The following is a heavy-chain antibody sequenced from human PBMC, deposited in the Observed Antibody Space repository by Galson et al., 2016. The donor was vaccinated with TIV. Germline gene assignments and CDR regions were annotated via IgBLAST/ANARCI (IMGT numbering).Heavy chain of an antibody. CDR1: GRTFSSYD. V-gene: IGHV3-30*02. CDR3: AKDRCGFSLRAEFPYNYYGMDV. Sequence: SLRLSCAASGRTFSSYDMYWVRRAPGKGLEWVAFIRYDGSGQTYSDAVKGRFTMSRGSSENTVYLEMNSLRSEDTAVYHCAKDRCGFSLRAEFPYNYYGMDVWDQGTTVTVSS. J-gene: IGHJ6*02. D-gene: IGHD5-18*01. CDR2: IRYDGSGQ.